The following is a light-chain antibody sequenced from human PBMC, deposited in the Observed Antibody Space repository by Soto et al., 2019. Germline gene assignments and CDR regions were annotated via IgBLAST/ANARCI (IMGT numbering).Light chain of an antibody. V-gene: IGLV2-8*01. CDR3: SSYAGSNSYV. Sequence: QSALTQPPSASGVPVGGGSITYPETSSDVGDHNYVSWYQHHPGKAPKLVIYEVSQRPSGVPDRFSGSKSGNTASLTVSGLQADDEADYYCSSYAGSNSYVFGTGTKVTVL. J-gene: IGLJ1*01. CDR1: SSDVGDHNY. CDR2: EVS.